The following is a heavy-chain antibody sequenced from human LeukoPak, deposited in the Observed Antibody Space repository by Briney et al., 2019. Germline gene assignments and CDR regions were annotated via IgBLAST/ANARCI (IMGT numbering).Heavy chain of an antibody. Sequence: GASVKVSCKASGYTFIDYYIHWVRQAPGQGLEWMGWINCNRGDTTYAQTFQGRVTMTRDTSISTAYMELSSLKSDDTAVYYCAREVHSTRHFDYWGQGTLVTVSS. D-gene: IGHD6-13*01. V-gene: IGHV1-2*02. CDR1: GYTFIDYY. CDR3: AREVHSTRHFDY. CDR2: INCNRGDT. J-gene: IGHJ4*02.